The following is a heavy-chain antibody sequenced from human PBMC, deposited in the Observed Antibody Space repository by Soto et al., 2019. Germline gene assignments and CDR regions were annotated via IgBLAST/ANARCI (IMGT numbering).Heavy chain of an antibody. D-gene: IGHD5-18*01. CDR2: ISSSSSYI. J-gene: IGHJ4*02. V-gene: IGHV3-21*01. CDR3: ARDLRGYSYGHFDY. CDR1: GFTFSSYS. Sequence: GGSLRLSCAASGFTFSSYSMNWVRQAPGKGLEWVSSISSSSSYIYYADSVKGRFTISRDNAKNSLYLQMNSLRAEDTAVYYCARDLRGYSYGHFDYWGQGTLVTVSS.